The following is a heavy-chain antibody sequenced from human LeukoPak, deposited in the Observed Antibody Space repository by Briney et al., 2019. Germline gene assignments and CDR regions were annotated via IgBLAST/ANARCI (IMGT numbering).Heavy chain of an antibody. CDR3: ARGRDGYTLDYYYHYMDV. CDR2: LYYGGST. J-gene: IGHJ6*03. CDR1: GDSFRDYY. V-gene: IGHV4-59*01. Sequence: SETLSLTCNVSGDSFRDYYWIWIRQPPGKGLEWIGYLYYGGSTSYNPSLKSRVTFSVDTSKNQFSLKLNSATAADTAVYYCARGRDGYTLDYYYHYMDVWGKGTTVTVSS. D-gene: IGHD5-24*01.